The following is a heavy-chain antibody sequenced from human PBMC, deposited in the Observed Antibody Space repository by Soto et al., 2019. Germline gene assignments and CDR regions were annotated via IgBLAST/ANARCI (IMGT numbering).Heavy chain of an antibody. Sequence: QITLKESGPTLVKRTQTLTLTCTFSGFSLSTSGVRVGWIRQPPGKALEWLALIFWDDDKRYSPSLKSRLTITKATSKNEVVLTMTNMDLVDTATYYCARTTTTGGWAFDYWGQGTLVTVSP. CDR2: IFWDDDK. CDR1: GFSLSTSGVR. V-gene: IGHV2-5*02. D-gene: IGHD4-17*01. CDR3: ARTTTTGGWAFDY. J-gene: IGHJ4*02.